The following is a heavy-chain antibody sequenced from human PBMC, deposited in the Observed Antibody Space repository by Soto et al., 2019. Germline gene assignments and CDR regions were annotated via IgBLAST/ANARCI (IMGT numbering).Heavy chain of an antibody. D-gene: IGHD2-15*01. Sequence: QVQLVQSGAEVKKPGASVRVSCKASGYTFNDYGISWVRQAPGQGLEWMGWIGPYEGVTNHAQTFQGRVTMTVGTSTTTADMELRSLRSDDTALYYCARCYCSVGSCYTCWHFDLWGPGTLVTVTA. J-gene: IGHJ2*01. CDR3: ARCYCSVGSCYTCWHFDL. CDR1: GYTFNDYG. V-gene: IGHV1-18*01. CDR2: IGPYEGVT.